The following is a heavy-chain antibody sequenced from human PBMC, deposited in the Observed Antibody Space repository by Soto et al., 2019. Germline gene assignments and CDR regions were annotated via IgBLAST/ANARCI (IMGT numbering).Heavy chain of an antibody. CDR3: ARGYSTDYYYYYGMDV. V-gene: IGHV3-21*01. CDR1: GFTFSSYS. CDR2: ISSSSSYI. Sequence: GSLRLSCAASGFTFSSYSMNWVRQAPGKGLEWVSSISSSSSYIYYADSVKGRFTISRDNAKNSLYLQMNSLRAEDTAVYYCARGYSTDYYYYYGMDVWGQGTTVTVSS. J-gene: IGHJ6*02. D-gene: IGHD4-4*01.